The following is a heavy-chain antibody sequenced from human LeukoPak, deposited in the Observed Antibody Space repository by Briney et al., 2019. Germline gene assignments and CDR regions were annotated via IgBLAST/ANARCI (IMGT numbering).Heavy chain of an antibody. V-gene: IGHV1-2*02. CDR3: ARAENTDDSGSYFRYFAY. J-gene: IGHJ4*02. CDR1: GYTFTGYY. CDR2: INPKNGDT. D-gene: IGHD3-10*01. Sequence: ASVKVSCKASGYTFTGYYMHWVRQAPGQGPEWMGWINPKNGDTKYAQKFQGRVTMTTDTSISTTYMELSSLRSDDTAMYYCARAENTDDSGSYFRYFAYWGQGTLVTVSS.